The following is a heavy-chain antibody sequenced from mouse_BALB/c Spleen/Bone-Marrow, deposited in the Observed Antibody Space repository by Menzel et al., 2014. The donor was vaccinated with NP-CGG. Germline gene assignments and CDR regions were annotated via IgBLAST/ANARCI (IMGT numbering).Heavy chain of an antibody. V-gene: IGHV1-4*01. D-gene: IGHD1-1*01. CDR3: ARSLRGYFDV. Sequence: VQLQESGAELARPGASVKMSCKASGYTFTSYTMHWVKQRPGQGLEWIGYINPSSGYTNYNQKFKDKATLTADKSSSTAYMQLSSLTSEDSAVYYWARSLRGYFDVGGAGTTVSGSS. J-gene: IGHJ1*01. CDR2: INPSSGYT. CDR1: GYTFTSYT.